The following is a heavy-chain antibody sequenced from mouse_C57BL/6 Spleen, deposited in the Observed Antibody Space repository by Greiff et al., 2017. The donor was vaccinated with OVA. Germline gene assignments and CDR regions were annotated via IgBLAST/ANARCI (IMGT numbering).Heavy chain of an antibody. D-gene: IGHD2-5*01. J-gene: IGHJ2*01. CDR3: AHYSNYGDFDY. CDR1: GFNIKDYY. V-gene: IGHV14-2*01. CDR2: IDPEDGET. Sequence: EVQRVESGAELVKPGASVKLSCTASGFNIKDYYMHWVKQRTEQGLEWIGRIDPEDGETKYAPKFQGKATITADTSSNTAFLQLSSLTSEDTAVYYCAHYSNYGDFDYWGQGTTLTVSS.